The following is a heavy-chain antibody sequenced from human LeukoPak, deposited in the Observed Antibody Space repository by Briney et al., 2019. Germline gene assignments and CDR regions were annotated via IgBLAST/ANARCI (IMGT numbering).Heavy chain of an antibody. J-gene: IGHJ4*02. CDR1: GVSISTYY. V-gene: IGHV4-4*07. D-gene: IGHD2-21*02. CDR3: ARVSSGGDWFDF. Sequence: SETLSLTSTVSGVSISTYYWSWMRPPPGMGLEWIGRIFTSGTTHYNPSLEGRVTMSVDKSKNQLSLTLTSLTATDTAVYYCARVSSGGDWFDFWGQGALVSISS. CDR2: IFTSGTT.